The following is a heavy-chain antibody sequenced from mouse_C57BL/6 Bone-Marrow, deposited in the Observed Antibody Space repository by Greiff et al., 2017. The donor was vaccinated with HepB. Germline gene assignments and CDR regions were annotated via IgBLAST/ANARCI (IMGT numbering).Heavy chain of an antibody. CDR1: GYSITSGYY. CDR3: AREVASDAFYAMDY. D-gene: IGHD1-1*02. J-gene: IGHJ4*01. Sequence: EVQLVESGPGLVKPSQSLSLTCSVTGYSITSGYYWNWIRQFPGNKLEWMGYISYDGSNDYNPSLKNRISITRDTSKNQFFLKLNSVTTEDTATYYGAREVASDAFYAMDYWGQGTSVTVSS. CDR2: ISYDGSN. V-gene: IGHV3-6*01.